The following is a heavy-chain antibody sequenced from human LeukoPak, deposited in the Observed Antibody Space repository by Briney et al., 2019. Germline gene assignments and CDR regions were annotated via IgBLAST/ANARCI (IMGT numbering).Heavy chain of an antibody. J-gene: IGHJ4*02. V-gene: IGHV3-9*01. D-gene: IGHD3-10*01. Sequence: GGSLRLSCAASGFRFDDYAMHWVRQAPWKGLEWVSGINWNSNTVDYADSVKGRFTISRDNPKNSLYLQINNLRPGDAALYYCARGISGLPGFFDCWGQGTLVAVSS. CDR1: GFRFDDYA. CDR2: INWNSNTV. CDR3: ARGISGLPGFFDC.